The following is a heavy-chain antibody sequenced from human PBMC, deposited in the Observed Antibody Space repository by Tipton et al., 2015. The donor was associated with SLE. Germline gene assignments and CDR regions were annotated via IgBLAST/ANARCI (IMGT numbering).Heavy chain of an antibody. CDR2: IYYIGTT. J-gene: IGHJ3*02. D-gene: IGHD1-26*01. Sequence: TLSLTCTVSGGSISSSNYYWAWIRQPPGKGLEWIGTIYYIGTTYYNPSLKSRLTISIDTSKNQFSLKLRSVTAADTAVYFCARVGQRRFSGRDPYGSFDIWGQGTMVTVSS. V-gene: IGHV4-39*07. CDR1: GGSISSSNYY. CDR3: ARVGQRRFSGRDPYGSFDI.